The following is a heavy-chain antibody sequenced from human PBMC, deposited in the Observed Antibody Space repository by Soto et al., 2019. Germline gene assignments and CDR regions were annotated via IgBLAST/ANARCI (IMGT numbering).Heavy chain of an antibody. CDR1: GGSISSSSYY. Sequence: SETLSLTCTVSGGSISSSSYYWGWIRQPPGKGLEWIGSIYYSGSTYYNPSLKSRVTISVDTSKNQFSLKLSSVTAADTAVYYCARPGGYSSSLFHIPNYYYYYYMDVWGKGTTVTVSS. CDR2: IYYSGST. J-gene: IGHJ6*03. CDR3: ARPGGYSSSLFHIPNYYYYYYMDV. V-gene: IGHV4-39*01. D-gene: IGHD6-6*01.